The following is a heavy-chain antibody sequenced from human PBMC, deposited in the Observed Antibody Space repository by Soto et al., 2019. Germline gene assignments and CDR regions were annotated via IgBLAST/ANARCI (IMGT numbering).Heavy chain of an antibody. D-gene: IGHD3-22*01. CDR1: GGSISSYY. CDR3: ARLSGDYYDSIAWFDP. Sequence: PSETLSLTCTVSGGSISSYYWSWIRQPPGKGLEWIGYIYYSGSTNYNPSLKSRVTISVDTSKNQFSLKLSSVTAADTAVYYCARLSGDYYDSIAWFDPWGQGTLVTVSS. CDR2: IYYSGST. V-gene: IGHV4-59*01. J-gene: IGHJ5*02.